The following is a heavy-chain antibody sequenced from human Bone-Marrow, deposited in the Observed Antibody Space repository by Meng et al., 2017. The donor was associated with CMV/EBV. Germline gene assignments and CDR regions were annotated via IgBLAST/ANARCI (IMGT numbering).Heavy chain of an antibody. CDR2: IYYSGST. D-gene: IGHD1-26*01. CDR1: GGSISSSSYY. CDR3: ARQAGTVVGATVYLDY. Sequence: SETLSLTCTVSGGSISSSSYYWGWIRQPPGKGLEWIGSIYYSGSTYYNPSLKSRVTISVDTSKNQFSLKLSSVTAADTAVYYCARQAGTVVGATVYLDYWGQGTLVTVSS. V-gene: IGHV4-39*01. J-gene: IGHJ4*02.